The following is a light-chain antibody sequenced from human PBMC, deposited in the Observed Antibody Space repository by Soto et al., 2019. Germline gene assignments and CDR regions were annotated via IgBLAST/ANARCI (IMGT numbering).Light chain of an antibody. CDR3: QQYANSHGT. J-gene: IGKJ1*01. Sequence: EIVLTQSPATLSLSPGERATLSCRASQSISTYLAWYQQKPGQAPRLLIYGASSRASGIPDRFRGSGSGTDFTLTISRLEPEDFAVYYCQQYANSHGTFGQGTKVEMK. V-gene: IGKV3-20*01. CDR1: QSISTY. CDR2: GAS.